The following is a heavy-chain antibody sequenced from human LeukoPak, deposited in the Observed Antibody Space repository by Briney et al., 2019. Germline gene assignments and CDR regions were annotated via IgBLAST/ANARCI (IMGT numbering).Heavy chain of an antibody. CDR2: IHYSGNT. V-gene: IGHV4-38-2*02. Sequence: PSETLSLTCTVSGFSISNGYYWGWIRQPPGKRPEWIGTIHYSGNTYYNPSLKSRVTISIDTSKNQLSLKLSPVTAADTAVYYCVRHGDCSGGSCYSPYYYGMDVWGQGTTVTVSS. D-gene: IGHD2-15*01. CDR1: GFSISNGYY. CDR3: VRHGDCSGGSCYSPYYYGMDV. J-gene: IGHJ6*02.